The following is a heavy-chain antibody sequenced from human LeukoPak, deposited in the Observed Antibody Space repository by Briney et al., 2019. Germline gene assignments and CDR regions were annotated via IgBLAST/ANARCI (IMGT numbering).Heavy chain of an antibody. J-gene: IGHJ6*03. CDR1: GYTFTGYY. D-gene: IGHD3-10*01. CDR3: ARGLGELSYFRYYYYYMDV. V-gene: IGHV1-2*02. CDR2: INPNSGGT. Sequence: GASVKVSCKAAGYTFTGYYMHWVRQAPGQGLEWMGWINPNSGGTNYAQKFQGRVTMTRDTSISTAYMELSRLRSDDTAVYYCARGLGELSYFRYYYYYMDVWGKGTTVTVSS.